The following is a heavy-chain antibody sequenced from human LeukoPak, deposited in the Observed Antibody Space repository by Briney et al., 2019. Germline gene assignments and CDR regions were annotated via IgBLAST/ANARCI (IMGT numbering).Heavy chain of an antibody. CDR1: GYTFTGYY. CDR2: INPNSGGT. CDR3: ARSVVVVPAAMGRVWFDP. D-gene: IGHD2-2*01. Sequence: ASVKVFCKASGYTFTGYYMHWVRQAPGQGLEWMGWINPNSGGTNYAQKFQGRVTMTRDTSISTAYMELSRLRSDDTAVYYCARSVVVVPAAMGRVWFDPWGQGTLVTVSS. J-gene: IGHJ5*02. V-gene: IGHV1-2*02.